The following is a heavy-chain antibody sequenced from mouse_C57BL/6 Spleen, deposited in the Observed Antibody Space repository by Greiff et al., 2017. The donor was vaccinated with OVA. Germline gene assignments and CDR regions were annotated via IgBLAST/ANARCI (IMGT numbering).Heavy chain of an antibody. CDR2: SRNKANDYTT. J-gene: IGHJ4*01. CDR1: GFTFSDFY. CDR3: ARAPHYGSSYDYAMDY. D-gene: IGHD1-1*01. V-gene: IGHV7-1*01. Sequence: EVMLVESGGGLVQSGRSLRLSCATSGFTFSDFYMEWVRQAPGKGLEWIAASRNKANDYTTEYSASVKGRFIVSRDTSQSILYLQMNALRAEDTAIYYCARAPHYGSSYDYAMDYWGQGTSVTVSS.